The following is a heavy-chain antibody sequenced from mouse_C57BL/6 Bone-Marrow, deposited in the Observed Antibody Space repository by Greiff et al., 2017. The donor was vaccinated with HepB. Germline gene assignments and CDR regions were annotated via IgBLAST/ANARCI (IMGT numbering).Heavy chain of an antibody. CDR1: GYTFTSYW. J-gene: IGHJ3*01. D-gene: IGHD1-1*01. CDR2: IYPGSGST. CDR3: ASTTGLAGTPAWFAY. Sequence: QVQLQQPGAELVKPGASVKMSCKASGYTFTSYWITWVKQRPGQGLEWIGDIYPGSGSTNYNEKFKSKATLTVDTSSSTAYMELRSLTSEDSAVYYCASTTGLAGTPAWFAYWGQGTLVTVSA. V-gene: IGHV1-55*01.